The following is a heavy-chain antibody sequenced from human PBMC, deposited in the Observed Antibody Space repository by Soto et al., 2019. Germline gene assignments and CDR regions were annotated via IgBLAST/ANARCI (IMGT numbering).Heavy chain of an antibody. CDR2: ISGSGGST. CDR3: AREITRGYSYGYNYMDV. Sequence: GGSLRLSCAASGFTFSSYAMSWVRQAPGKGLGGVSAISGSGGSTYYADSGKGRFTISRDNSKNTLYLQRNSLRAEDTAVYYCAREITRGYSYGYNYMDVWGKGTTVTVSS. D-gene: IGHD5-18*01. CDR1: GFTFSSYA. J-gene: IGHJ6*03. V-gene: IGHV3-23*01.